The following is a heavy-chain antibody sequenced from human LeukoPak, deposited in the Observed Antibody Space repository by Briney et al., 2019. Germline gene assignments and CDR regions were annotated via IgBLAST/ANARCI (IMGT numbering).Heavy chain of an antibody. Sequence: GGSLRLSCAASGFTFSSYGMHWVRQAPGKGLEWVAVISYDGSNRYYADSVKGRFTISRDNSKDTLYLQMNSLRPEDTAVYYCAKAMGAQVGATPGVYWGQGTLVTVSS. V-gene: IGHV3-30*18. J-gene: IGHJ4*02. D-gene: IGHD1-26*01. CDR1: GFTFSSYG. CDR3: AKAMGAQVGATPGVY. CDR2: ISYDGSNR.